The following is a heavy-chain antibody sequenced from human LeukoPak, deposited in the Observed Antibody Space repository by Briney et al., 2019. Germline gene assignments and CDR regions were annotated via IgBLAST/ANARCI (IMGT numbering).Heavy chain of an antibody. CDR2: IKQDGSQK. CDR3: ARDGSSSLSSSAPPPTDFDY. Sequence: TGGSLRLSCAASGFTFSTYWMSWVRQAPGKGLEWVANIKQDGSQKQYVDSVKGRFTISRDDAKNSLYLQMSSLRAEDTAVYCCARDGSSSLSSSAPPPTDFDYWGQGTLVTVSS. V-gene: IGHV3-7*01. J-gene: IGHJ4*02. CDR1: GFTFSTYW. D-gene: IGHD6-6*01.